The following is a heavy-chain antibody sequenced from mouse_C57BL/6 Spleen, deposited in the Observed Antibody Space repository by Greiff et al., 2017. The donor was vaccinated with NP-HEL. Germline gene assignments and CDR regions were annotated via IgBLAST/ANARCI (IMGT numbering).Heavy chain of an antibody. CDR2: INPNYGTT. V-gene: IGHV1-39*01. J-gene: IGHJ4*01. CDR3: ARLGSITTVVRGYAMDY. CDR1: GYSFTDYN. Sequence: EVKLMESGPELVKPGASVKISCKASGYSFTDYNMNWVKQSNGKSLEWIGVINPNYGTTSYNQKFKGKATLTVDQSSSTAYMQLNSLTSEDSAVYYCARLGSITTVVRGYAMDYWGQGTSVTVSS. D-gene: IGHD1-1*01.